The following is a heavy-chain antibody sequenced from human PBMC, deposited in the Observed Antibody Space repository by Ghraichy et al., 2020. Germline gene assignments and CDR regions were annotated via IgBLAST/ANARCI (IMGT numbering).Heavy chain of an antibody. D-gene: IGHD3-22*01. CDR1: GYTFTSYY. V-gene: IGHV1-46*03. Sequence: ASVKVSCKASGYTFTSYYMHWVRQAPGQGLEWMGIINPSGGSTSYAQKFQGRVTMTRDTSTSTVYMELSSLRSEDTAVYYCARAGLDYYDSSGWFYFDYWGQGTLVTVSS. CDR2: INPSGGST. CDR3: ARAGLDYYDSSGWFYFDY. J-gene: IGHJ4*02.